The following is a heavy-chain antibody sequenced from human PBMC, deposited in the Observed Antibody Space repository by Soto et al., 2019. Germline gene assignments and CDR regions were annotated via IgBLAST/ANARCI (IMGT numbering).Heavy chain of an antibody. CDR3: VRAACGDCYGYAY. V-gene: IGHV3-48*02. D-gene: IGHD5-18*01. J-gene: IGHJ4*02. CDR2: VTGTSTII. Sequence: EVQLVESGGGLVQPGGSLTLSCAASGFTFSSYSMNWVRQAPGKGLEWLSYVTGTSTIIYYADSVKGRFTISRDNAENSLSLQMNSLRDADTAVYYCVRAACGDCYGYAYWGQGTLVTVSS. CDR1: GFTFSSYS.